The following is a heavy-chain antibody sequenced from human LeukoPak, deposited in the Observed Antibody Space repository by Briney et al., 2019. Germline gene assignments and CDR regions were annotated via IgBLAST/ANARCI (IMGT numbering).Heavy chain of an antibody. CDR1: GFTFSSYA. Sequence: GGSLRLSCAASGFTFSSYAMHWVRQAPGKGLEWVAVISYDGSNKYYADSVKGRFTISRDNSKNTLYLQMNSLRAEDTAVYYCARADCGGDCYSYGWFDPWGQGTLVTVSS. CDR3: ARADCGGDCYSYGWFDP. V-gene: IGHV3-30*04. CDR2: ISYDGSNK. J-gene: IGHJ5*02. D-gene: IGHD2-21*02.